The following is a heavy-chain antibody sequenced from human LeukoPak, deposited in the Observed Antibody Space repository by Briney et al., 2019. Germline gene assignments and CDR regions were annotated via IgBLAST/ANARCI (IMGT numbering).Heavy chain of an antibody. CDR3: ARAILDQGYSYGYHFDY. Sequence: KPSETLSLTCTVSDGSISSSSYYWSWIRQHPGKGLEWIGYIYYSGSTYYNPSLKSRVTISVDTSKNQFSLKLSSVTAADTAVYYCARAILDQGYSYGYHFDYWGQGTLVTVSS. CDR1: DGSISSSSYY. CDR2: IYYSGST. D-gene: IGHD5-18*01. J-gene: IGHJ4*02. V-gene: IGHV4-31*03.